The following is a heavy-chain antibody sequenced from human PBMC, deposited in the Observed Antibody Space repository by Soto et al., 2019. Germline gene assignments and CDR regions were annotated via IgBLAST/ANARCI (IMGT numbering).Heavy chain of an antibody. Sequence: ASVKVSCKTSGYTFTDYYTHWVRQAPGQGLEWMGIINPKGGGAYYAQKFQGRVTMTRDTSTSTVYMELSSLRSEDTAVYYCARVRRGSGYYYGYWGQGTPVTVSS. CDR2: INPKGGGA. V-gene: IGHV1-46*01. CDR1: GYTFTDYY. CDR3: ARVRRGSGYYYGY. D-gene: IGHD3-22*01. J-gene: IGHJ4*02.